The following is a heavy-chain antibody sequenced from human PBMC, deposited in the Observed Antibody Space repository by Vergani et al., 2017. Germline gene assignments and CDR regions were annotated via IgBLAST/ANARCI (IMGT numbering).Heavy chain of an antibody. V-gene: IGHV4-34*01. D-gene: IGHD2-8*01. CDR3: ARGHGMVYAAFDY. CDR1: GFTVSSNY. Sequence: VQLLESGGGLVQPGGSLRLSCAASGFTVSSNYMSWVRQAPGKGLEWIGEINHSGSTNYNPSLKSRVTISVDTSKNQFSLKLSSVTAADTAVYYCARGHGMVYAAFDYWGQGTLVTVSS. CDR2: INHSGST. J-gene: IGHJ4*02.